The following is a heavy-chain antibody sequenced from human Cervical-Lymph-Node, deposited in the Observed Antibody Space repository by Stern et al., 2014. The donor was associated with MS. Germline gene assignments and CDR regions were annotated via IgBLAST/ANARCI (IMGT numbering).Heavy chain of an antibody. D-gene: IGHD3-3*01. Sequence: QVQLQESGPGLVKPSETLSLTCTVSGASFSSYYWSWIRKPAGKGLEWIGRIYTTGTTDYNPSLKSRVIMSVATSNNQFSLKLISVTAADTAVYYCTKGGIWRGYSLGYYYGMDVWGPGATVTVSS. CDR1: GASFSSYY. CDR2: IYTTGTT. CDR3: TKGGIWRGYSLGYYYGMDV. V-gene: IGHV4-4*07. J-gene: IGHJ6*02.